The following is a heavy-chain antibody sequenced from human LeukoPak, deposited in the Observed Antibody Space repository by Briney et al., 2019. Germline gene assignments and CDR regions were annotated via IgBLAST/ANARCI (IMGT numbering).Heavy chain of an antibody. D-gene: IGHD5-12*01. CDR1: GGSISSYY. V-gene: IGHV4-59*01. CDR2: IYYSGST. CDR3: ARGQDSGYDLHPFDY. J-gene: IGHJ4*02. Sequence: PSETLSLTCTVSGGSISSYYWSWIRQPPGKGLEWIGYIYYSGSTNYNPSLKSRVTISVDTSKNQFSLKLSSVTAADTAVYYCARGQDSGYDLHPFDYWGQGTLVTVSS.